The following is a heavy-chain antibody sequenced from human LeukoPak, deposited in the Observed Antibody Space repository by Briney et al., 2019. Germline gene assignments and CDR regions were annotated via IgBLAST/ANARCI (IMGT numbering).Heavy chain of an antibody. V-gene: IGHV3-23*01. CDR1: GFTFSSYA. CDR2: ISGSGDNT. CDR3: AKDLWKADY. J-gene: IGHJ4*02. D-gene: IGHD3-3*01. Sequence: GGSLRLSCAAPGFTFSSYAMSWVRQAPGKGLEWVSVISGSGDNTYYADSVKGRFTISRDNSKNTLYLQLNSLRAEDTAVYYCAKDLWKADYWGQGTLVTVSP.